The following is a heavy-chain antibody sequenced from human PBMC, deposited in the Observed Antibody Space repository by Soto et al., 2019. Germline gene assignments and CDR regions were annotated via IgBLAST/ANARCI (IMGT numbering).Heavy chain of an antibody. CDR2: IYYSGST. CDR1: GGSISSYY. V-gene: IGHV4-59*01. J-gene: IGHJ4*02. Sequence: SETLSLTCTVSGGSISSYYWSWIRQPPGKGLEWIGYIYYSGSTNYNPFLKSRVTISVDTSKNQFSLKLSSVTAADTAVYYCARSKGWNYYFDYWGQGTLVTVSS. CDR3: ARSKGWNYYFDY. D-gene: IGHD1-7*01.